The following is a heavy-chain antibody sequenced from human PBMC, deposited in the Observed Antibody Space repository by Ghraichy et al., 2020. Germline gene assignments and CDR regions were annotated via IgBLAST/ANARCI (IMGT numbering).Heavy chain of an antibody. J-gene: IGHJ1*01. V-gene: IGHV4-38-2*02. D-gene: IGHD4/OR15-4a*01. CDR1: GYSISSGYY. Sequence: SETLSLTCSVSGYSISSGYYWGWIRQPPWEGLQWIATIFHSGTTYYNPFLKSRLTISVDTSKNQFSLKLTSVTATDTAMYYCARSTTGGAWYFQHWGQGIQVTVSS. CDR2: IFHSGTT. CDR3: ARSTTGGAWYFQH.